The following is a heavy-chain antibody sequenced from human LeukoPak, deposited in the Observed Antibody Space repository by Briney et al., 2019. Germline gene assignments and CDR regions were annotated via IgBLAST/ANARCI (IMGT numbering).Heavy chain of an antibody. CDR2: IRYDGSNK. CDR3: AKDPNYYDSSGFGFDY. CDR1: GFTFSSYS. V-gene: IGHV3-30*02. J-gene: IGHJ4*02. Sequence: PGGSPRLSCAASGFTFSSYSMHWVRQAPGKGLEWVAFIRYDGSNKYYADSVKDRFTISRDNSKNTLYLQMNSLRAEDTAVYYCAKDPNYYDSSGFGFDYWGQGTLVTVSS. D-gene: IGHD3-22*01.